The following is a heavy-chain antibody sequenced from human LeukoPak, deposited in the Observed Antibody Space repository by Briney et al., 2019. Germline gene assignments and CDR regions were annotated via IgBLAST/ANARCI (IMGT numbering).Heavy chain of an antibody. CDR3: AKDGLYYDGSAHVYYFDY. CDR1: GFTFSGYA. Sequence: GGSLRLSCAASGFTFSGYAMTWVRQAPGKGLEWVSSITGSGDYTYYIDSVKGRFTISRDNSKNILYLQMNSLRGEDTALYYCAKDGLYYDGSAHVYYFDYGGQGTLVAVSS. D-gene: IGHD3-22*01. CDR2: ITGSGDYT. V-gene: IGHV3-23*01. J-gene: IGHJ4*02.